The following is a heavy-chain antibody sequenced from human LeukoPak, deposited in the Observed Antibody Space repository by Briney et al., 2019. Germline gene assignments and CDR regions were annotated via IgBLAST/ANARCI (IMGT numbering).Heavy chain of an antibody. Sequence: PGGSLRLSCAASGFTFSSYAMSWVRQAPGKGLEWVSAISGSGGSTYCADSVKGRFTISRDNSKNTLYLQMNSLGAEDTAVYYCAKVGSVVPGVTPLDYWGQGTLVTVSS. CDR3: AKVGSVVPGVTPLDY. CDR2: ISGSGGST. V-gene: IGHV3-23*01. J-gene: IGHJ4*02. CDR1: GFTFSSYA. D-gene: IGHD3-10*01.